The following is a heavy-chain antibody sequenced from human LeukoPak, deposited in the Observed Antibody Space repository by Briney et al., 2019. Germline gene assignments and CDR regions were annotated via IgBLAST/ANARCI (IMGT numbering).Heavy chain of an antibody. Sequence: AGSLRLSCAASGFTFSNYNMNWVRQAPGKGLEWVSSISSSGSYIYYADSMKGRFTISRDNAKNSLYLQMNRMRAEDTAVYYCSSRASCGGDCYQFDYWGQGTLVTVSS. CDR1: GFTFSNYN. V-gene: IGHV3-21*01. CDR3: SSRASCGGDCYQFDY. D-gene: IGHD2-21*02. CDR2: ISSSGSYI. J-gene: IGHJ4*02.